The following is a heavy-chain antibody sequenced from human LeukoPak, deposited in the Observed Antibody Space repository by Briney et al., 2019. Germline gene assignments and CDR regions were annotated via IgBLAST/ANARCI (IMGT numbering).Heavy chain of an antibody. CDR2: ISRSGSII. Sequence: GSLRLSCAASGFTFSSYWMSWVRQAPGKGLEWVSYISRSGSIIYYADSVKGRFTISRDNAKNSLYLQMNSLRAEDTAVYYCARRVIVVGLDYWGQGTLVTVSS. J-gene: IGHJ4*02. CDR1: GFTFSSYW. CDR3: ARRVIVVGLDY. D-gene: IGHD3-22*01. V-gene: IGHV3-48*04.